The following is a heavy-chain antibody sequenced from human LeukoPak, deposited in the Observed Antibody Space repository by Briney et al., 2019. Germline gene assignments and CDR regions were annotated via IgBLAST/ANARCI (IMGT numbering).Heavy chain of an antibody. J-gene: IGHJ3*02. CDR3: VGPFVYYYDSSEASYAFDI. CDR2: IIPIFGTA. V-gene: IGHV1-69*13. D-gene: IGHD3-22*01. CDR1: GGTFSSYA. Sequence: SVKVSCKASGGTFSSYAISWVRQAPGQGLEWMGGIIPIFGTANYAQKFQGRVTITADESTSTAYMELSSLRSEDTAVYYCVGPFVYYYDSSEASYAFDIWGQGTMVTVSS.